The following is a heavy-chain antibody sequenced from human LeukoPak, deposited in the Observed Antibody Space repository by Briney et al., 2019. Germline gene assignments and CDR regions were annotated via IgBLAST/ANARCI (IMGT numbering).Heavy chain of an antibody. J-gene: IGHJ3*02. D-gene: IGHD3-3*01. CDR1: GFTFSSYA. V-gene: IGHV3-23*01. CDR2: ISGSGGSA. CDR3: AKNLFTVFGADYDFWSGYRGGPAFDI. Sequence: GGSLRLSCAASGFTFSSYAMSWVRQAPGKGLEWVSAISGSGGSAYYADSVKGRFTISRDNSKNTLYLQMNSLRAEDTAVYYCAKNLFTVFGADYDFWSGYRGGPAFDIWGQGTMVTVSS.